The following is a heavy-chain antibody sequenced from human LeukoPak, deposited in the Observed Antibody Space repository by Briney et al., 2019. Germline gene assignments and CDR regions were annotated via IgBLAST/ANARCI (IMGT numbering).Heavy chain of an antibody. CDR3: ARDSGTTGEVKFDH. Sequence: SETLSLTCSVSGAPISSYWSWIRQPAGKGLEWIGRIYGSGSTKYNPSLQSRVTMSLDTSKNQVSLKMTSVTAADTAVYYCARDSGTTGEVKFDHWGQGTLVTVSS. J-gene: IGHJ5*02. CDR1: GAPISSY. V-gene: IGHV4-4*07. D-gene: IGHD3-10*01. CDR2: IYGSGST.